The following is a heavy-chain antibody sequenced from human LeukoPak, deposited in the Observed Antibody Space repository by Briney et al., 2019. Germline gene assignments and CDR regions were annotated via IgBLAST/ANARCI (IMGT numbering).Heavy chain of an antibody. CDR3: ARAIGDSSGYSIDP. J-gene: IGHJ5*02. Sequence: GGSLRLSCAASGFTFSSYWMSWVRQAPGKGLEWVANIKQDGSEKYYVDSVKGRFTISRDNAKNSLYLQMNSLRAEDTAVYYCARAIGDSSGYSIDPWGQGTLVTVSS. CDR1: GFTFSSYW. CDR2: IKQDGSEK. D-gene: IGHD3-22*01. V-gene: IGHV3-7*01.